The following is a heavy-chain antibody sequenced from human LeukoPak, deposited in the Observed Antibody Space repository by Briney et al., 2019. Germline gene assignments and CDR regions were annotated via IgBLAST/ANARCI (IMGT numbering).Heavy chain of an antibody. CDR3: ARHASSSTIDY. Sequence: PSETLSLTCTVSGGSISRSSYSWGCIRQSPGKGLEWIGTIYYSGDTYYNPSLKSRVTIFVDTSKNQISLKLSSVTATDTAVYYCARHASSSTIDYWGQGTLVTVSS. CDR1: GGSISRSSYS. CDR2: IYYSGDT. J-gene: IGHJ4*02. D-gene: IGHD6-13*01. V-gene: IGHV4-39*01.